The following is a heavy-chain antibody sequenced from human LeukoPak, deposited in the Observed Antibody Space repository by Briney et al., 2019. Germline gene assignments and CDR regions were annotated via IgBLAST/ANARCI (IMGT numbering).Heavy chain of an antibody. D-gene: IGHD6-19*01. V-gene: IGHV3-21*01. Sequence: GGSLRLSCAASGFTFSSYSMNWVRQAPGKGLEWVSSISSSSSYIYYADSVKGRFTISRDNAKNSLYLQMNSLRAEDTAVYYCARRGIAVAGTDYWGQGTLVTVTS. CDR1: GFTFSSYS. CDR3: ARRGIAVAGTDY. J-gene: IGHJ4*02. CDR2: ISSSSSYI.